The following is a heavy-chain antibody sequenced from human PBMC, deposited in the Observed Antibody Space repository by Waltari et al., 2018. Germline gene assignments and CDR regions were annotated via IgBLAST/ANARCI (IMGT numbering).Heavy chain of an antibody. Sequence: QVQLQQWGAGLLKPSETLSLTCAVYGGSFSGYYWSWIRQPPGKGVGWMGESIQCGSSTYYPSLKRRVTISVDKSKNQFSLKLSSVTAADTAVYYCARSRVYSNYGWFDPWGQGTLVTVSS. CDR3: ARSRVYSNYGWFDP. D-gene: IGHD4-4*01. V-gene: IGHV4-34*12. CDR2: SIQCGSS. CDR1: GGSFSGYY. J-gene: IGHJ5*02.